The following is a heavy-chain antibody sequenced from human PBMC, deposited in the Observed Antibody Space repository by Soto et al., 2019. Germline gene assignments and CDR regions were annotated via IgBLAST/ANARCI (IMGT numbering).Heavy chain of an antibody. CDR2: IYYSGST. V-gene: IGHV4-61*01. CDR3: ARDPVDTAMVPAGLDY. D-gene: IGHD5-18*01. CDR1: GGSVSSGSYY. Sequence: NPSETLSLTCTVSGGSVSSGSYYWSWIRQPPGKGLEWIGYIYYSGSTNYNPSLKSRVTISVDTSKNQFSLKLSSVTAADTAVYYCARDPVDTAMVPAGLDYWGQGTLVTVSS. J-gene: IGHJ4*02.